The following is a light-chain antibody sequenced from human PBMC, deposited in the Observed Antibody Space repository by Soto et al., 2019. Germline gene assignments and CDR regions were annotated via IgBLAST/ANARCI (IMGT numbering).Light chain of an antibody. J-gene: IGKJ4*01. CDR3: QQRKSWPLT. Sequence: EIVLTQSPVTLSLSPGERATLSCRASQSIDSYLVWYQQKRGQAPRLLIYDASKRAPGIPARFSGSGSGTVCTLTISSLEPEDFAVYYCQQRKSWPLTFGGGTKVEIK. CDR2: DAS. V-gene: IGKV3-11*01. CDR1: QSIDSY.